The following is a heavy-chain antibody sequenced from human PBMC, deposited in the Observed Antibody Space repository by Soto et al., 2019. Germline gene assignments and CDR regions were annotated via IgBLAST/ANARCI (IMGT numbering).Heavy chain of an antibody. Sequence: QVQLVESGGGVVQPGRSLRLSCAASGFTFSSYGMHWVRQAPGKGLEWVAVISYDGSNKYYADSVKGRFTISRDNSKNTLYLQMNSLRAEDTAVYYCAREVDTAMGDYGMDVWGQGTTVTVSS. CDR1: GFTFSSYG. CDR2: ISYDGSNK. J-gene: IGHJ6*02. CDR3: AREVDTAMGDYGMDV. D-gene: IGHD5-18*01. V-gene: IGHV3-30*03.